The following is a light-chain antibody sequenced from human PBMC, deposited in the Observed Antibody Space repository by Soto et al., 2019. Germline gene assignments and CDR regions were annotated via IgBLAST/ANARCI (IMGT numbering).Light chain of an antibody. CDR2: AAS. V-gene: IGKV1-39*01. CDR1: QSISSY. Sequence: DIQMTQSPSSLSASVGDRVTITCRASQSISSYLNWYQQKPGKAPKLLIYAASSLQSGVPSRFSGSGSGTDFTLTINRLQPDDFATYYCQHSYSNPITFGQGTRLEIK. J-gene: IGKJ5*01. CDR3: QHSYSNPIT.